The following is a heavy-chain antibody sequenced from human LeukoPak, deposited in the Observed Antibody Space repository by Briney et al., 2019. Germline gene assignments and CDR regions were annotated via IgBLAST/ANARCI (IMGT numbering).Heavy chain of an antibody. CDR1: GFTFSSYS. D-gene: IGHD5-18*01. CDR2: ISSSGSTM. V-gene: IGHV3-48*04. CDR3: ARAGEYTYGDY. J-gene: IGHJ4*02. Sequence: GGPLRLSCAASGFTFSSYSMTWVRQPPGKGLEWVSYISSSGSTMYSADSVKGRFTISRDNAKNSLYLQMNSLRAEDTAVYYCARAGEYTYGDYWGQGTLVTVSS.